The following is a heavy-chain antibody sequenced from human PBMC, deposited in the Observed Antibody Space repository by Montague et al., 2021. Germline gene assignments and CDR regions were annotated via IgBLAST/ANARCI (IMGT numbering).Heavy chain of an antibody. J-gene: IGHJ4*02. V-gene: IGHV4-61*01. CDR3: ARVQWLVPYDLDS. CDR1: GGSVSTGNYY. Sequence: SETLSLTCNVSGGSVSTGNYYWIWIRQHPGKELEWIGYIYYTGSSKYNPSLESRVTISINTSKKQFTLKLSSVTAADTAVYYCARVQWLVPYDLDSWGQGTPVTVSS. D-gene: IGHD6-19*01. CDR2: IYYTGSS.